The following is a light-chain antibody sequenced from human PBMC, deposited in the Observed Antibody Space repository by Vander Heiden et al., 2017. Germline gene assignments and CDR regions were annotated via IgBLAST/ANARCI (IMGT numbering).Light chain of an antibody. CDR3: QQSYSTPYT. Sequence: DLQMTQSPSSLSASVGDRVTITCRASQSISGYLSWCQQKPGKAPNLLIYAASTVQSGVPSRFSGSGSGTEVTLTISSLQPEDFATYYCQQSYSTPYTFGQGTKLEIK. J-gene: IGKJ2*01. CDR2: AAS. V-gene: IGKV1-39*01. CDR1: QSISGY.